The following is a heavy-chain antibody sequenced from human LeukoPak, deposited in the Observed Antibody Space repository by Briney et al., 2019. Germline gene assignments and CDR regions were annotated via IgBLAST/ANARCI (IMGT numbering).Heavy chain of an antibody. J-gene: IGHJ4*02. CDR3: AKESAAYHYDSSAD. D-gene: IGHD3-22*01. CDR2: ISYDGSNK. V-gene: IGHV3-30-3*01. Sequence: GGSLRLSCAASGFTFSSYAMHWVRQAPGKGLEWVAVISYDGSNKYYADSVKGRFIISRDNPKNTLYLQMNSLRAEDTAVYYCAKESAAYHYDSSADWGQGTLVTVSS. CDR1: GFTFSSYA.